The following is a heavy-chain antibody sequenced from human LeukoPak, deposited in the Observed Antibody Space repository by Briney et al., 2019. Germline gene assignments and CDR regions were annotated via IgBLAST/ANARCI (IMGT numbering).Heavy chain of an antibody. CDR3: ARSLRLGDSSGYFGYYYYYYMDV. CDR1: GYTFTSYY. J-gene: IGHJ6*03. D-gene: IGHD3-22*01. CDR2: INPNSGGT. Sequence: ASVKVSCKASGYTFTSYYMHRVRQAPGQGLEWMGWINPNSGGTNYAQKFQGRVTMTRDTSISTAYMELSRLRSDDTAVYYCARSLRLGDSSGYFGYYYYYYMDVWGKGTTVTISS. V-gene: IGHV1-2*02.